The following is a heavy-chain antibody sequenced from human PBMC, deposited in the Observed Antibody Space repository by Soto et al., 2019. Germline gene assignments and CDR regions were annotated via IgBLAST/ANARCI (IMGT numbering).Heavy chain of an antibody. CDR3: AKGATVEYSGTWQVY. V-gene: IGHV3-23*01. CDR1: GLTFSSYA. D-gene: IGHD1-26*01. J-gene: IGHJ4*02. Sequence: EVQLLESGGGLVQPGGSLRLSCEASGLTFSSYAMSWFGQAPGKGREWVSSISGSGGNTYYVDSVRGRFTLSRDNSKNTLYLQMNSLRVEDTAVYYCAKGATVEYSGTWQVYWGQGTLVTVSS. CDR2: ISGSGGNT.